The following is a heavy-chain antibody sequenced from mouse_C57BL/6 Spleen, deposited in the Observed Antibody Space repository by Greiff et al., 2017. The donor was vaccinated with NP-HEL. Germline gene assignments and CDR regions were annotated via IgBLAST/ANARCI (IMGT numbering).Heavy chain of an antibody. V-gene: IGHV1-72*01. CDR1: GYTFTSYW. D-gene: IGHD3-2*02. J-gene: IGHJ3*01. Sequence: QVQLQQPGAELVKPGASVKLSCKASGYTFTSYWMHWVKQRPGRGLEWIGRIDPNSGGTKYNEKFKSKATLTVDKPSSTAYMQLNSLTSEDSAVYYCASQTAQARGFAYWGQGTLVTVSA. CDR2: IDPNSGGT. CDR3: ASQTAQARGFAY.